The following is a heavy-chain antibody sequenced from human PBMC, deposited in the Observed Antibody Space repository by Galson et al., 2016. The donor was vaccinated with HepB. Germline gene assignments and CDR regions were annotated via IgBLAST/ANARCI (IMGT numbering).Heavy chain of an antibody. CDR1: GYSFTDYW. CDR3: ARRLTHASKIWDIDY. Sequence: QSGAEVKKPGESLRISCKGSGYSFTDYWIGWVRQMPGKGLEWMGIIYPGDPHTRYSPSFQGQVTISADKSISTAYLQWSSLKASDTAIYYCARRLTHASKIWDIDYWGQGTLVTVSS. V-gene: IGHV5-51*01. J-gene: IGHJ4*02. CDR2: IYPGDPHT. D-gene: IGHD3-16*01.